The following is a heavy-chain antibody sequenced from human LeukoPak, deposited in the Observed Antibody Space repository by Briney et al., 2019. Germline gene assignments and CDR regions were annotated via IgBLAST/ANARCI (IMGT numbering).Heavy chain of an antibody. CDR2: ISYDGSNK. D-gene: IGHD6-6*01. Sequence: GGSLRLSCAASGFTFSSYAMHWVRQAPGKGLEWVAVISYDGSNKYYADSVKGRFTISRDNSKNTLYLQMNSLRAEDTAVYYCARDDLYSSSSEPFDYWGQGTLVTVSS. CDR3: ARDDLYSSSSEPFDY. J-gene: IGHJ4*02. CDR1: GFTFSSYA. V-gene: IGHV3-30*04.